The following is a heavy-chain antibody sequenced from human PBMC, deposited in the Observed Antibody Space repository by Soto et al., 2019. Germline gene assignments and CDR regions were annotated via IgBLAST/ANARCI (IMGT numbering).Heavy chain of an antibody. CDR1: GYTFTSYG. CDR2: ISAYNGNT. CDR3: ARDLGGEHYYGMDV. J-gene: IGHJ6*02. V-gene: IGHV1-18*01. D-gene: IGHD2-15*01. Sequence: ASVKVSCKASGYTFTSYGISWVRQAPGQGLEWMGWISAYNGNTNYAQKLQGRVTMTTDTSTSTAYMELRSLRSDDTAVYYCARDLGGEHYYGMDVWGQGTTVTVSS.